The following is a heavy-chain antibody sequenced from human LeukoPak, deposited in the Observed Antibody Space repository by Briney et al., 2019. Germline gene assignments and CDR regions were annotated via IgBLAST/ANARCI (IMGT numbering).Heavy chain of an antibody. CDR3: ARVDHRVAAADTTDV. Sequence: PSETLSLTCTVSGGSISSYYWSWIRQPPGKGLEWIGYIHYSGSTNYNPSLKSRVTISVDTSKNQFSLKLSSVTAADTAVYYCARVDHRVAAADTTDVWGQGTLVTVSS. V-gene: IGHV4-59*01. CDR1: GGSISSYY. CDR2: IHYSGST. J-gene: IGHJ4*02. D-gene: IGHD6-13*01.